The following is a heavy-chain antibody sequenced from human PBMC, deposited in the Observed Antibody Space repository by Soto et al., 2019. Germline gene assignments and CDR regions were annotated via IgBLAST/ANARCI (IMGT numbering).Heavy chain of an antibody. D-gene: IGHD1-7*01. CDR3: ARQGVSNWNYVGGP. J-gene: IGHJ5*02. Sequence: SETLSLTCTVSGGSISYYFWSWIRQPPGRGLEWIGYISHSGSANYNLSLKSRVTISVDTSKNQISLKLSPVTAADTAVYYCARQGVSNWNYVGGPWGQGTLVTVSS. V-gene: IGHV4-59*08. CDR1: GGSISYYF. CDR2: ISHSGSA.